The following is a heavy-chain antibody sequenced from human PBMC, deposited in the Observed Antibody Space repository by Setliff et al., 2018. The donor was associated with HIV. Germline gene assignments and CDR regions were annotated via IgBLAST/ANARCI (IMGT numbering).Heavy chain of an antibody. CDR2: VNPGDSST. Sequence: GESLKISCRTSGYNFAAYYIAWVRQMPGKGPEWMGSVNPGDSSTKYNPSLQGQVTMSADKLINTAYLQWSSLKASDTAMYYCATRLLGYSGYGYWGQGTLVTVSS. J-gene: IGHJ4*02. CDR3: ATRLLGYSGYGY. CDR1: GYNFAAYY. D-gene: IGHD5-12*01. V-gene: IGHV5-51*04.